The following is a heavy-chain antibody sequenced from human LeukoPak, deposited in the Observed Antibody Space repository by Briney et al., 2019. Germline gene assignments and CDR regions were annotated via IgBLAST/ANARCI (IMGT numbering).Heavy chain of an antibody. V-gene: IGHV3-30*02. D-gene: IGHD3-22*01. CDR2: IRYDGSKE. Sequence: PGGSLRLSCATSGFTFSSYGMHWVRQAPGKGLEWVAMIRYDGSKEYYVDSVKGRFTISKDNSKNTLYMRMSSLRAEDTAVYYCAKRRYDSSGHFDSWGQGTLVTVSS. CDR1: GFTFSSYG. CDR3: AKRRYDSSGHFDS. J-gene: IGHJ4*02.